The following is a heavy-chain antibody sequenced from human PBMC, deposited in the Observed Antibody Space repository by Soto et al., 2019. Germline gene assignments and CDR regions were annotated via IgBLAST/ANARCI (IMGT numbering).Heavy chain of an antibody. D-gene: IGHD3-3*01. CDR3: AKGSNDFWSGSLATGDSTVI. V-gene: IGHV1-18*01. CDR2: ISPYNGNS. Sequence: ASVKVSCKASGYTFTHYGVSWVRQAPGQGLEWMGWISPYNGNSNYAQNLQGRVTMTTDTSTSTAYMELRSLRSDDTAVYYCAKGSNDFWSGSLATGDSTVISCQATMRTV. J-gene: IGHJ3*02. CDR1: GYTFTHYG.